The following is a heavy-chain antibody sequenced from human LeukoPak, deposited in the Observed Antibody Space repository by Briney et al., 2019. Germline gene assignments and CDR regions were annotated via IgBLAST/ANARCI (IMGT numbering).Heavy chain of an antibody. V-gene: IGHV4-59*08. J-gene: IGHJ4*02. D-gene: IGHD1-1*01. Sequence: SETLSLTCTVSGGYISGFYWSWIRQPPEKGLEWIGYVHYSGSTDYNPSLKSRVIISVDSSKNQFSLKLRSLTAADTSVYYCARHGRGNVSPILYWGQGTLVTVSS. CDR1: GGYISGFY. CDR2: VHYSGST. CDR3: ARHGRGNVSPILY.